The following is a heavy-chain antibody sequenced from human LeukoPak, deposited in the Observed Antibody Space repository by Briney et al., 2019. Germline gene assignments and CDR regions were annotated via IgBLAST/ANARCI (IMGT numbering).Heavy chain of an antibody. CDR3: AKVTVGHYFDY. V-gene: IGHV3-30*02. Sequence: GGSLRLSCETSGLSFSNYGFYWVRQAPGKGLEWVAFSRYDGRNRYYADSVKGRFSISRDNSKDTVFLQMNSLRAEDTAVYYCAKVTVGHYFDYWGQGTLVTVSS. CDR1: GLSFSNYG. CDR2: SRYDGRNR. D-gene: IGHD1-26*01. J-gene: IGHJ4*02.